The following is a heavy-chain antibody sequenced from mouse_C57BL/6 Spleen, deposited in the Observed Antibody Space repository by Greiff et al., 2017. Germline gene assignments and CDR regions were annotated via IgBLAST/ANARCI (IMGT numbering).Heavy chain of an antibody. CDR1: GYTFTEYT. CDR3: ARHEERDYSNYLYDMDY. D-gene: IGHD2-5*01. CDR2: FYPGSGSI. J-gene: IGHJ4*01. Sequence: QVQLQQSGAELVKPGASVKLSCKASGYTFTEYTIHWVKQRSGQGLEWIGWFYPGSGSINYIEKFKDNATLTADKSSSIVYMELSSLTSEVSAVYFCARHEERDYSNYLYDMDYWGKGTSVTVSS. V-gene: IGHV1-62-2*01.